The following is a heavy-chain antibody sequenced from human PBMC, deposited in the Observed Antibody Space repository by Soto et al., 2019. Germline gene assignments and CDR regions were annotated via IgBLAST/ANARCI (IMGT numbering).Heavy chain of an antibody. J-gene: IGHJ6*02. Sequence: QVQLVQSGAEVKKPGSSVKVSCKASGGTFSSYTISWVRQAPGQGLEWTGRIIPILGIANYAQKFQGRVTITADKPTSTADMELSSLRSEDTAVDYCARAPGPYYYYYGMDVWGQGTTVTVSS. CDR2: IIPILGIA. CDR3: ARAPGPYYYYYGMDV. CDR1: GGTFSSYT. V-gene: IGHV1-69*02.